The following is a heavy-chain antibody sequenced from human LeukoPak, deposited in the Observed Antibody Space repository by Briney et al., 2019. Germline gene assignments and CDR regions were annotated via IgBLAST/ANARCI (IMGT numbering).Heavy chain of an antibody. J-gene: IGHJ3*02. Sequence: PSETLSFTGAAPGGPISSGGYYWSWIRQPPGKGREGMGYIYHSGSTYYNPSLKSRVTISVDRSKNQFSLKLSSVTAADTAVYYCARDIDKQQLDDAFDIWGQGTMVTVSS. CDR1: GGPISSGGYY. D-gene: IGHD6-13*01. V-gene: IGHV4-30-2*01. CDR3: ARDIDKQQLDDAFDI. CDR2: IYHSGST.